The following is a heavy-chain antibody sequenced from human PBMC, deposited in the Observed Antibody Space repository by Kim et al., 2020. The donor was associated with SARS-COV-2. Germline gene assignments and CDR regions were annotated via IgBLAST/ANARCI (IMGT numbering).Heavy chain of an antibody. V-gene: IGHV4-39*01. D-gene: IGHD6-13*01. Sequence: SETLSLTCTVSGGSISSNSYYWGWIRQPPGKGLEWIGSIYYSGSTYYNPSLKSRVTISVDTSKNQFSLKLSSVTAADTAVYYCARHSYSSSWYGLNWFDPWGQGTLVTV. CDR2: IYYSGST. J-gene: IGHJ5*02. CDR1: GGSISSNSYY. CDR3: ARHSYSSSWYGLNWFDP.